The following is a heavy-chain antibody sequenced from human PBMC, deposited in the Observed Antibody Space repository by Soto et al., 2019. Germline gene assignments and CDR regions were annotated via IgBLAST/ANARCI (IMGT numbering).Heavy chain of an antibody. D-gene: IGHD2-21*02. CDR3: ARAMVVTQNWFDP. V-gene: IGHV4-30-4*08. CDR1: GGSISSSSYY. CDR2: IYYSGST. J-gene: IGHJ5*02. Sequence: SETLSLTCTVSGGSISSSSYYWGWIRQPPGKGLEWIGYIYYSGSTYYNPSLKSRVTISVDTSKNQFSLKLSSVTAADTAVYYCARAMVVTQNWFDPWGQGTLVTVSS.